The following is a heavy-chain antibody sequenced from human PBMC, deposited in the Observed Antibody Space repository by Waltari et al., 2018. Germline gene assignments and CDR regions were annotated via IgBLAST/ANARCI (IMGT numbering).Heavy chain of an antibody. D-gene: IGHD2-15*01. J-gene: IGHJ3*01. V-gene: IGHV3-53*03. Sequence: EVQLVESGGDLIQPGGSLRLSCAAPGFPVISNYLNWVRQSPGKGLEWVSVVYVTGNTDYADSVKGRFTTSRDNSKNTVYLQMDSLRVEDTAMYYCARRLVVAGTLDVFDLWGQGTRVIVSS. CDR1: GFPVISNY. CDR3: ARRLVVAGTLDVFDL. CDR2: VYVTGNT.